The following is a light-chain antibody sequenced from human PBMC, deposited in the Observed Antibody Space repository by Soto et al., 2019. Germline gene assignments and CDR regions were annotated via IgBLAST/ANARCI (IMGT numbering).Light chain of an antibody. J-gene: IGKJ1*01. V-gene: IGKV3-20*01. Sequence: IVLTQSPGTLSLSPGERATLSCWASQSVSSNYLAWYQQKPGQAPRLLIYGASSRATGIPDRFSGTGSGTDFTLPISRLEPEDFAVYYSQHYGISPRGTFGQGTKVEI. CDR1: QSVSSNY. CDR2: GAS. CDR3: QHYGISPRGT.